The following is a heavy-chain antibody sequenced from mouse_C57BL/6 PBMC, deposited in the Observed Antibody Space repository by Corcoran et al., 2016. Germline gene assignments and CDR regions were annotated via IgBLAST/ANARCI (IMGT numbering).Heavy chain of an antibody. CDR3: ARDGYGSSDFDY. CDR2: IYPRSGNT. Sequence: QVQLQQSGAELARPGASVKLSCKASGYTSTSYGISWVKQRTGQGLEWIGEIYPRSGNTYYNEKFKGKATLTADKSSSTAYMELRSLTSEDSAVYFCARDGYGSSDFDYWGQGTTLTVSS. D-gene: IGHD1-1*01. CDR1: GYTSTSYG. J-gene: IGHJ2*01. V-gene: IGHV1-81*01.